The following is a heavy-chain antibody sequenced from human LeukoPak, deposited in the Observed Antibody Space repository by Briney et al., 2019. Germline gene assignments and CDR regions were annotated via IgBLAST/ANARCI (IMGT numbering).Heavy chain of an antibody. J-gene: IGHJ6*02. D-gene: IGHD6-19*01. CDR3: ARVRSSGGVDV. CDR2: ISSSSNYI. CDR1: GFTFSSYS. V-gene: IGHV3-21*01. Sequence: GGSLRLSCAASGFTFSSYSMNWVRQAPGKGLEWVSSISSSSNYIYYADSVKGRFTISRDNAKNSLCLQMNSLRAEDTAVYYCARVRSSGGVDVWGQGTTVIVFS.